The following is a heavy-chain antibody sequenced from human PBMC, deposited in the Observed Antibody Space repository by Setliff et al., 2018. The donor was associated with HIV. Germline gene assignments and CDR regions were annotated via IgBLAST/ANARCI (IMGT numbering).Heavy chain of an antibody. CDR3: ARVWGSSSSVYYFDY. D-gene: IGHD6-6*01. CDR2: IYYSGST. V-gene: IGHV4-39*07. CDR1: GFSLSKSGMC. Sequence: SGPTLVNPPQTLTLTCTFSGFSLSKSGMCVSWIRQPPGKGLEWIGTIYYSGSTYYNPSLKSRVTISVDTSKNQFSLKLSSVTAADTAVYYCARVWGSSSSVYYFDYWGQGTLVTVSS. J-gene: IGHJ4*02.